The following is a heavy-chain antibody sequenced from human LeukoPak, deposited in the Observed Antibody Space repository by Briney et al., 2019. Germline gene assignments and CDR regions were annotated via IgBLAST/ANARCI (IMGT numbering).Heavy chain of an antibody. D-gene: IGHD3-10*01. Sequence: SETLSLTCTVSGGSISSSSYYWGWIRQPPGKGLEWIGYIYYSGSTNYNPSLKSRVTISVDTSKNQFSLKLSSVTAADTAVYYCARASHTYYYGSGSYYSAYYFDYWGQGTLVTVSS. V-gene: IGHV4-61*05. CDR3: ARASHTYYYGSGSYYSAYYFDY. CDR1: GGSISSSSYY. J-gene: IGHJ4*02. CDR2: IYYSGST.